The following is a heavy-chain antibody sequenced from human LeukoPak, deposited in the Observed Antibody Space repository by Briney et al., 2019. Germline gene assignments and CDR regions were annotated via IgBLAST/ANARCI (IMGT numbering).Heavy chain of an antibody. CDR2: MNPNNGAT. J-gene: IGHJ4*02. CDR1: EYTFTNYH. Sequence: ASVKVSCKASEYTFTNYHINWVRQATGQGLEWLGWMNPNNGATDYAQSFQGRVTMTRDTSISTAYMDLSSLRSEDTAVYYCARGVAAGLDYWGQGTLVTVSS. CDR3: ARGVAAGLDY. V-gene: IGHV1-8*01. D-gene: IGHD2-15*01.